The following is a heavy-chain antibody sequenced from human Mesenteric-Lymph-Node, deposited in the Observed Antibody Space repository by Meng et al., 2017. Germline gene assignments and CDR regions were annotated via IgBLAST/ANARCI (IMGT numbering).Heavy chain of an antibody. CDR1: GGSISSGDYY. Sequence: VRLQESGPGLVKPSQTLPLTCTVSGGSISSGDYYWSWIRQPPGKGLEWIGYIYYSGSTNYNPSLKSRVTISVDTSKNQFSLKLSSVTAADTAVYYCARGTYYYGSGSYYPFDYWGQGTLVTVSS. CDR3: ARGTYYYGSGSYYPFDY. V-gene: IGHV4-61*08. D-gene: IGHD3-10*01. J-gene: IGHJ4*02. CDR2: IYYSGST.